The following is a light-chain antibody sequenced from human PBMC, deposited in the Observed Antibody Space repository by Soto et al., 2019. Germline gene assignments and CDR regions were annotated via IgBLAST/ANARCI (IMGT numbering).Light chain of an antibody. Sequence: PGERATLSCRASQSVGGYLDWYQQKPGQAPRLLIYDASNRASGIPARFSGSGSGTDFTHTISSLEPEDLAVYYCHQRSNWPPLTFGGGTKVEIK. V-gene: IGKV3-11*01. J-gene: IGKJ4*01. CDR3: HQRSNWPPLT. CDR1: QSVGGY. CDR2: DAS.